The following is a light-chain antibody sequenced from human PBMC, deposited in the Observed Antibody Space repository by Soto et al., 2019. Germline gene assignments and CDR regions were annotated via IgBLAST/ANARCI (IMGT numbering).Light chain of an antibody. CDR1: QSVSSN. CDR2: GAS. V-gene: IGKV3-15*01. Sequence: EIVMTQSPATLSLSPGERATLSCRASQSVSSNLAWYQQKPGQAPRLLIYGASTRATGIPARFSGSGSGTEFTLTISSPQSEDFEVYYCQKYNNWTRTFGQGTKVEIK. CDR3: QKYNNWTRT. J-gene: IGKJ1*01.